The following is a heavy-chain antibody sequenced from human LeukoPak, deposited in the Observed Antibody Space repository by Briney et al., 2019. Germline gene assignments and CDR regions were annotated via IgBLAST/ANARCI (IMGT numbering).Heavy chain of an antibody. CDR3: AKGGSSWSRFDY. CDR1: GFTFTSYA. Sequence: GGSLRLSCAASGFTFTSYAMGWVRQAPGKGLEWVSTIISSGESTYYVYSVKGRFTISRDNSKNTLYLQMSSLRAEDTAVYYCAKGGSSWSRFDYWGQGTLVTVSS. J-gene: IGHJ4*02. V-gene: IGHV3-23*01. CDR2: IISSGEST. D-gene: IGHD6-13*01.